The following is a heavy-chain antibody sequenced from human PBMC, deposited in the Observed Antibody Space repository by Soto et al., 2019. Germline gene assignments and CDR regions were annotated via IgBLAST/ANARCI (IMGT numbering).Heavy chain of an antibody. V-gene: IGHV3-30*18. CDR1: GFTFSSYG. Sequence: QVQLVESGGGVVQPGRSLRLSCAASGFTFSSYGMHWVRQAPGKGLEWVAVISYDGSNKYYADSVKGRFTISRDNSKNTLYLQMSSLRAEDTAVYYCAKDGAVVPAALVYWGQGTLVTVSS. CDR3: AKDGAVVPAALVY. D-gene: IGHD2-2*01. CDR2: ISYDGSNK. J-gene: IGHJ4*02.